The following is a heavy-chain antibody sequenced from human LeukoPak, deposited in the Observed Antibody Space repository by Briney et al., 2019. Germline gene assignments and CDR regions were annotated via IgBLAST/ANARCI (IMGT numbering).Heavy chain of an antibody. Sequence: GGSLRLSCAASGFTFSSYAMSWVRQAPGKGLEWVSAISGSGGSTYYADSVKSRFTISRDNSKNTLYLQMNSLRAEDTAVYYCAKSARYSYGYGYFDYWGQGTLVTVSS. CDR1: GFTFSSYA. J-gene: IGHJ4*02. CDR2: ISGSGGST. CDR3: AKSARYSYGYGYFDY. D-gene: IGHD5-18*01. V-gene: IGHV3-23*01.